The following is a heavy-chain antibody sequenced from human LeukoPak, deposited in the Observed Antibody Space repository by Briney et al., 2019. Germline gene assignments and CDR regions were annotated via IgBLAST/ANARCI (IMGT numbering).Heavy chain of an antibody. D-gene: IGHD2-15*01. CDR2: IYTSGST. Sequence: SETLSLTCTVSGGSISSGSYYWSWIRQPAGKGLEWIGRIYTSGSTNYNPSLKSRVTISVDTSKNQFSLKLSSVTAADTAVYYCAREELLSSYYYYGMDVWGQGTTVTVSS. V-gene: IGHV4-61*02. CDR3: AREELLSSYYYYGMDV. CDR1: GGSISSGSYY. J-gene: IGHJ6*02.